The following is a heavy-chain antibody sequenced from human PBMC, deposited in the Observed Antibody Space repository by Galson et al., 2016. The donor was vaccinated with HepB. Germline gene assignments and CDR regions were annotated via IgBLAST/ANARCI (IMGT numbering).Heavy chain of an antibody. CDR3: PRKQWGSTIPDS. CDR1: GGSIRSYY. Sequence: SETLSLTCTVSGGSIRSYYCSWIRQPPGKGLEWIGTISHSRHTFYNPSLKSRVTLSLDASKNQFSLSLSSVTAADTAVYYCPRKQWGSTIPDSWGQGTLVTVSS. J-gene: IGHJ4*02. V-gene: IGHV4-59*08. CDR2: ISHSRHT. D-gene: IGHD5/OR15-5a*01.